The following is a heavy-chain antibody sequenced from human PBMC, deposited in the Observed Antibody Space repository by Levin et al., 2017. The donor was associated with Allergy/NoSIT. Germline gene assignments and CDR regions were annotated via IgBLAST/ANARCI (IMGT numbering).Heavy chain of an antibody. Sequence: GGSLRLSCAASGFTFSSYEMNWVRQAPGKGLEWVSYISSSGSTIYYADSVKGRFTISRDNAKNSLYLQMNSLRAEDTAVYYCAREGYEYAFDIWGQGTMVTVSS. CDR2: ISSSGSTI. CDR1: GFTFSSYE. CDR3: AREGYEYAFDI. J-gene: IGHJ3*02. D-gene: IGHD1-1*01. V-gene: IGHV3-48*03.